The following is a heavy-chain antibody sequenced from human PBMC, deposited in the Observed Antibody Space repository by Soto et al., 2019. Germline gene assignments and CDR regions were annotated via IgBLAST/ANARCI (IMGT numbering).Heavy chain of an antibody. CDR2: ISGSGSTI. J-gene: IGHJ4*02. D-gene: IGHD4-4*01. Sequence: EVQLVESGGGLAQPGGSLRLSCVVSGFTFSSYNMNWVRQAPGKGLEWVTYISGSGSTIYYADSVKGRFTISRDNVKNSLYLQMNSLRDEDTAVYYCARSKYIDYWGQGTLVTVSS. CDR3: ARSKYIDY. CDR1: GFTFSSYN. V-gene: IGHV3-48*02.